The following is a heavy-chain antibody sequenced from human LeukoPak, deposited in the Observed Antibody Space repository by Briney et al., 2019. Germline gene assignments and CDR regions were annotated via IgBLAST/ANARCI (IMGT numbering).Heavy chain of an antibody. V-gene: IGHV3-64D*09. D-gene: IGHD6-19*01. CDR2: ISSDGGKI. CDR1: GFTFSHYS. J-gene: IGHJ4*02. CDR3: VKPGYNTGWYDW. Sequence: GGSLRLSWLASGFTFSHYSMDWVRQAPGKGLEYLSAISSDGGKIYYADSVKGRFTISRDNSKNTLYLQMSSLSAEDTAVYYCVKPGYNTGWYDWWGQGTRVTGSS.